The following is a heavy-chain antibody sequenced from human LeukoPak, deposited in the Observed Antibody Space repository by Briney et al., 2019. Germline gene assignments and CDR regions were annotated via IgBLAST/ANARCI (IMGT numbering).Heavy chain of an antibody. CDR1: GGFTSSGGYY. J-gene: IGHJ5*02. CDR3: ARVPNYGDDVWFDP. CDR2: IYYTGSK. V-gene: IGHV4-31*03. D-gene: IGHD4-17*01. Sequence: SETLSLTCTVSGGFTSSGGYYWSWVRQHPGKGLEWIAYIYYTGSKYYNPSLKSRVTISVDTSKNQFSLKLSSVTAADTAVYYCARVPNYGDDVWFDPWGQGTLVTVSS.